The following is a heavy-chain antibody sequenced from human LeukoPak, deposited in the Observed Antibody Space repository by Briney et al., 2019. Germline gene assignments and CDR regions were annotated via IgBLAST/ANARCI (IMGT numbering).Heavy chain of an antibody. CDR3: ARDRPLQGLDY. J-gene: IGHJ4*02. CDR2: ISYDGSNK. CDR1: GFTFSSYG. V-gene: IGHV3-30*03. D-gene: IGHD5-24*01. Sequence: TGGSLRLSCAASGFTFSSYGMHWVRQVPGKGLEWVAVISYDGSNKYYADSVKGRFTISRDNSKNTLYLQMNSLRAEDTAVYYCARDRPLQGLDYWGQGTLVTVSS.